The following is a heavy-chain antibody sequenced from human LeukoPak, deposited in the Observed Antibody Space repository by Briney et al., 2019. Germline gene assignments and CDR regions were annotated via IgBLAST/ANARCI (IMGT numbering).Heavy chain of an antibody. CDR3: VRDPSYGSSWYYYMDV. Sequence: GGSLRLSCAASEFTFVRYAMNWVRQAPGKGREWVSYFSSSSFKIGYADSVKGRFTISRDNSKNSLYLQMDSLRVEDTAVYYCVRDPSYGSSWYYYMDVWGKGTTVTVSS. V-gene: IGHV3-48*04. D-gene: IGHD6-13*01. CDR1: EFTFVRYA. CDR2: FSSSSFKI. J-gene: IGHJ6*03.